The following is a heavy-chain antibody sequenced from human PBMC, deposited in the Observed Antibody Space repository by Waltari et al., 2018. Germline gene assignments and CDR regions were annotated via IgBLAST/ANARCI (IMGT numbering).Heavy chain of an antibody. V-gene: IGHV3-7*04. CDR3: ARGGYSYGWAFDY. Sequence: EVQLVESGGGLVQPGGSLRLSCAASGFTFSSYWMSWVGQAPGKGLEWVANIKQDGSEKYYVDSVKGRFTISRDNAKNSLYQQMNSLRAEDTAVYYCARGGYSYGWAFDYWGQGTLVTVSS. D-gene: IGHD5-18*01. J-gene: IGHJ4*02. CDR2: IKQDGSEK. CDR1: GFTFSSYW.